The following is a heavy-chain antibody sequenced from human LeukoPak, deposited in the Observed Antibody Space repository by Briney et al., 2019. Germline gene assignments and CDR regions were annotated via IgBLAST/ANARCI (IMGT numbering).Heavy chain of an antibody. CDR1: GFTFSSYS. V-gene: IGHV3-21*01. CDR2: ISSSSSYI. J-gene: IGHJ4*02. CDR3: ARDRNSGYDYHSDY. D-gene: IGHD5-12*01. Sequence: GGSLRLSCAASGFTFSSYSMNWVRQAPGKGLEWVSSISSSSSYIYYADSVKGRFTISRDNAKNSLYLQMNSLRAEDTAVYYCARDRNSGYDYHSDYWGQGTLVTVSS.